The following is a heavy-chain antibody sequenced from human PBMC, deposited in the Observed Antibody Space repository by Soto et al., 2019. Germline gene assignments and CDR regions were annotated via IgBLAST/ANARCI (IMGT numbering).Heavy chain of an antibody. CDR3: ATGARHYSYYGMDV. V-gene: IGHV1-24*01. J-gene: IGHJ6*02. CDR2: SDPEDGGS. CDR1: GYTLTELS. Sequence: QVQLVQSGAEVRKPGASVKVSCKVSGYTLTELSMHWVRQAPGKGLEWLGGSDPEDGGSIYAQKFQGRVTMTEDTSTDTAYMELSSLRSEDTAVYYCATGARHYSYYGMDVWGQGTTVTVSS.